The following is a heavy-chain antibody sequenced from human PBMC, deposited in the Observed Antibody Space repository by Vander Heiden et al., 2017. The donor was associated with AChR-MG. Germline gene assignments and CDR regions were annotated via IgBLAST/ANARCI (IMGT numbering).Heavy chain of an antibody. D-gene: IGHD1-26*01. CDR3: ASSWGVGATVFDY. V-gene: IGHV4-59*01. Sequence: QVQLQESGPGLVKPSETLSLTCTVSGGSISSYYWSWIRQPPGKGLEWIGYMHYSGSTNYNPSLKTRVTISLDTSKNQFSLKLSSVTAADTAVYYCASSWGVGATVFDYWGQGTLVTDSS. J-gene: IGHJ4*02. CDR1: GGSISSYY. CDR2: MHYSGST.